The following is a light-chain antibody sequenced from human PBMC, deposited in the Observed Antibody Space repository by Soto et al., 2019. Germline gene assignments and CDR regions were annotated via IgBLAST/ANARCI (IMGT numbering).Light chain of an antibody. CDR1: SSDVGTYNY. CDR3: NSYTSSSTLVV. Sequence: QSALTQPASVSGSPGQSITISCTGTSSDVGTYNYVSWYQQHPGKAPKLMIYEVSNRPSGVSNRFSGSKSGNTASLTISGLQAEDEAAYYCNSYTSSSTLVVFGGGTKLTVL. CDR2: EVS. V-gene: IGLV2-14*01. J-gene: IGLJ2*01.